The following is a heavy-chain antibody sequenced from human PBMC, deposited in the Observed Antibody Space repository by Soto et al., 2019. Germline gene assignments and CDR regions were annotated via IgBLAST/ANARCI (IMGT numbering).Heavy chain of an antibody. J-gene: IGHJ4*02. Sequence: SETLSLTCTVSGGSISSYYWSWIRQPPGKGLEWIGYIYYSGSTNYNPSLKSRVTISVDTSKNQFSLKLSSVTAADTAVYYCARPSAGEGYWGTGGQGTLVTVSS. CDR2: IYYSGST. D-gene: IGHD3-16*01. V-gene: IGHV4-59*01. CDR1: GGSISSYY. CDR3: ARPSAGEGYWGT.